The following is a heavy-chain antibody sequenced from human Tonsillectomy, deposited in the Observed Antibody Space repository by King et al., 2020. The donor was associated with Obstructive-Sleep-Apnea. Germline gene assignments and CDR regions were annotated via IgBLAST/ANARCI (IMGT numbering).Heavy chain of an antibody. CDR1: GFTVSSNY. Sequence: VQLVESGGGLVQAGGSLRLSCTASGFTVSSNYMSWVRQAPGKGLEWVSVIYSGGSTYYADSLKVRFTNSRHNSKNTVYLQMNSLRTEDTAVYFCARGSGNYYDSSGYYYPFDYWGQGTLVTVSS. V-gene: IGHV3-53*04. J-gene: IGHJ4*02. CDR3: ARGSGNYYDSSGYYYPFDY. D-gene: IGHD3-22*01. CDR2: IYSGGST.